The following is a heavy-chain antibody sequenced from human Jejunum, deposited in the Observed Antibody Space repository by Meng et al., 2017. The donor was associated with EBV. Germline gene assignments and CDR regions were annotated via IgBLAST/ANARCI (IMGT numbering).Heavy chain of an antibody. CDR2: IYYSGST. J-gene: IGHJ4*02. D-gene: IGHD2-21*02. CDR1: GDSMDSRNW. V-gene: IGHV4-4*02. CDR3: VRGGDYCLVY. Sequence: GPLRGSGPGLLQPSGSLSLRCAVSGDSMDSRNWWSWVRQSPGRGLDWIGEIYYSGSTNYNPSLKSRVTILVDRSENHFSLHLSSVTAADTAVYYCVRGGDYCLVYWGQGTLVTVSS.